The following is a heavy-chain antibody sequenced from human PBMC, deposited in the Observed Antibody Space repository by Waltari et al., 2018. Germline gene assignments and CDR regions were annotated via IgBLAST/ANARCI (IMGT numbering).Heavy chain of an antibody. CDR3: ARDHIVGATPGLIDY. Sequence: QVQLVQSGAEVKKPGASVKVSCKASGYTFTSYGISWVRQARGQGLEWMGWISAYNGNTNYAQKRKGRVTMTTDTSTSTAYMELRSLRSDDTAVYYCARDHIVGATPGLIDYWGQGTLVTVSS. J-gene: IGHJ4*02. V-gene: IGHV1-18*01. CDR2: ISAYNGNT. CDR1: GYTFTSYG. D-gene: IGHD1-26*01.